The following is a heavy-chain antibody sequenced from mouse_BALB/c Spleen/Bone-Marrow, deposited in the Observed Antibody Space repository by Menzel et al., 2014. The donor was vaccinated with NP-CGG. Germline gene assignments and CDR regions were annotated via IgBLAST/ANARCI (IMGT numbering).Heavy chain of an antibody. V-gene: IGHV5-6-3*01. CDR3: ARVWYFDY. CDR2: INSNGGST. Sequence: EVKVEESGGGLVQPGGSLKLSCAASGFTFSSYGMSWVRQTPDKRLELVATINSNGGSTYYPDSVKGRFTISRDNAKNTLYLQTSSLKSEDTAMYYCARVWYFDYWGQGTSLTVSS. J-gene: IGHJ2*03. CDR1: GFTFSSYG.